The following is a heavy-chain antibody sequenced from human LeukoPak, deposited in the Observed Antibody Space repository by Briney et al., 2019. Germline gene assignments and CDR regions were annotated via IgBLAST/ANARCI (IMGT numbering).Heavy chain of an antibody. Sequence: GGSLRLSCAASGFTFSASGMHWVRQAPDKGLEWVAFISYDGSNKYFPDSVKGRFTISRDNSKNTLYLQMNNLRAEDTAVYYCATDRGWFFDNWGQGTLVTVSS. CDR3: ATDRGWFFDN. CDR1: GFTFSASG. D-gene: IGHD6-19*01. CDR2: ISYDGSNK. V-gene: IGHV3-30*03. J-gene: IGHJ4*02.